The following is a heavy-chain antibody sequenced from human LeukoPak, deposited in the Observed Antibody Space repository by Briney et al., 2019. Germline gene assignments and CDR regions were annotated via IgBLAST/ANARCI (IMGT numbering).Heavy chain of an antibody. V-gene: IGHV3-21*01. CDR1: GFTFTSYS. CDR2: ISSSSTYI. D-gene: IGHD3-10*01. Sequence: GGSLRLSCAASGFTFTSYSMNWVRQAPGRGLEWVSSISSSSTYIYYADSVKGRFTISRDNAKNSLYLQMNSLRAEDTAVYYCARAGYEGTGRVKRTPDYWGQGTLVTVSS. J-gene: IGHJ4*02. CDR3: ARAGYEGTGRVKRTPDY.